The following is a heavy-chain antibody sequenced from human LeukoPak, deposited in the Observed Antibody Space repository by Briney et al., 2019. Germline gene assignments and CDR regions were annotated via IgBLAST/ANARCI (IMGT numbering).Heavy chain of an antibody. CDR2: IHDSGST. J-gene: IGHJ6*03. Sequence: TSETLSLTCAVSGDSISSGGYSWSWIRQTPGKGLEWIAYIHDSGSTYNNPSLKSRVTISVDTSKNQFSLKLSSVTAADTAVYFCARDETYSSDWQSNHYYYYMDVWGKGTTVTVSS. CDR1: GDSISSGGYS. CDR3: ARDETYSSDWQSNHYYYYMDV. V-gene: IGHV4-30-4*07. D-gene: IGHD6-19*01.